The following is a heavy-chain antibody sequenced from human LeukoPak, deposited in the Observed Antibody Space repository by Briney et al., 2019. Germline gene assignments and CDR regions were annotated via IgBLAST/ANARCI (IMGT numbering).Heavy chain of an antibody. CDR2: MNPNSGNT. D-gene: IGHD2-21*02. Sequence: ASVKVSCKASGYTFTSYDINWVRQATGQGLEWMGWMNPNSGNTGYAQKFQGRVTMTRNTSISTAYMELSSLRSEDTAVNYCASSRYCGGDCYSYFDYWGQGTLVTVSS. J-gene: IGHJ4*02. CDR1: GYTFTSYD. CDR3: ASSRYCGGDCYSYFDY. V-gene: IGHV1-8*01.